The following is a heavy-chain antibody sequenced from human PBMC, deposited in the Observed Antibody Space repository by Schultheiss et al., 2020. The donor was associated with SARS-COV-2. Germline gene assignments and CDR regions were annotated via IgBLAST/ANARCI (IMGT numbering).Heavy chain of an antibody. CDR2: ISWNSYSI. Sequence: GGSLRLSCAASGFTFSDYSMNWVRQAPGKGLEWVSGISWNSYSIGYADSVKGRFTISRDNSKNTLYLQMNSLRAEDTAVYYCAREDYGDYGVVDYWGQGTLVTVSS. J-gene: IGHJ4*02. CDR1: GFTFSDYS. V-gene: IGHV3-20*04. D-gene: IGHD4-17*01. CDR3: AREDYGDYGVVDY.